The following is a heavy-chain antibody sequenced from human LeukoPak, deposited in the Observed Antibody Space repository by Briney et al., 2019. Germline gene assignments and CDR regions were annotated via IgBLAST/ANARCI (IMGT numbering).Heavy chain of an antibody. D-gene: IGHD5-18*01. CDR2: IYYSAST. CDR3: ASLDTALGY. CDR1: GGSISSSSYY. Sequence: SETLSLTCTVSGGSISSSSYYWGWIRQPPGKGLEWIGSIYYSASTYYNPSLKSRVTISVDTSKNQFSLKLSSVTAADTAVYYCASLDTALGYWGQGTLVTVSS. V-gene: IGHV4-39*01. J-gene: IGHJ4*02.